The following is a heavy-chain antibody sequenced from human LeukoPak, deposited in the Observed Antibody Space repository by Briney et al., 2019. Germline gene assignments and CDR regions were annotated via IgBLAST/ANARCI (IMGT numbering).Heavy chain of an antibody. CDR3: ALTKRGSMVRGVIGEMADY. D-gene: IGHD3-10*01. V-gene: IGHV4-59*01. Sequence: SETLSLTCTVSGGSISSYYWSWIRQPPGKGLEWIGYIYYSGSTNYNPSLKSRVTISVDTSKNQFSLKLSSVTAADTAVYYCALTKRGSMVRGVIGEMADYLGQGTLVTVSS. J-gene: IGHJ4*02. CDR2: IYYSGST. CDR1: GGSISSYY.